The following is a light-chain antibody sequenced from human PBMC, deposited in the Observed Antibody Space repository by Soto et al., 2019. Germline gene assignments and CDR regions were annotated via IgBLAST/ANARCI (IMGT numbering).Light chain of an antibody. CDR1: QRVSSSS. J-gene: IGKJ2*01. Sequence: EIVLTQSPGTLSLSPGERATLSYRASQRVSSSSVAWYQQKPGQAPRLLMFGASSWATGIPDRFSGSGSGTDFTLTISRLESEDFAVYYCQQYGSSPPTFGPGNKLEIK. CDR3: QQYGSSPPT. CDR2: GAS. V-gene: IGKV3-20*01.